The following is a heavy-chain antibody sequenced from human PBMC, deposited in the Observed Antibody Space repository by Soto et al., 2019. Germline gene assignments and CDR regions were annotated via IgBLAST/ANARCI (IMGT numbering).Heavy chain of an antibody. CDR3: ARDNHISSSSWFDP. D-gene: IGHD6-6*01. V-gene: IGHV3-30*04. CDR1: GFTFSSYA. CDR2: ISYDGSNK. Sequence: GGSLRLSCAASGFTFSSYAMHWVRQAPGKGLEWVAVISYDGSNKYYADSVKGRFTISRDNSKNTLYLQMNSLRAEDTAVYSCARDNHISSSSWFDPWGQGTLVTVSS. J-gene: IGHJ5*02.